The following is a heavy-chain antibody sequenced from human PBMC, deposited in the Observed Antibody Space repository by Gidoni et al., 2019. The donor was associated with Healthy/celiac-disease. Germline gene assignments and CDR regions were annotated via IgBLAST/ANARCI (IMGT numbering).Heavy chain of an antibody. CDR3: AKDQWLGPGNNWFDP. CDR2: ISGSGGST. CDR1: GFTFSSYA. V-gene: IGHV3-23*01. J-gene: IGHJ5*02. Sequence: EVQLLESGGGLVQPGGSLRLSCAASGFTFSSYAMSWVRQAPGKGLEWVSAISGSGGSTYSADSVKGRFTISRDNSKNTLYLQMNSLRAEDTAVYYCAKDQWLGPGNNWFDPWGQGTLVTVSS. D-gene: IGHD6-19*01.